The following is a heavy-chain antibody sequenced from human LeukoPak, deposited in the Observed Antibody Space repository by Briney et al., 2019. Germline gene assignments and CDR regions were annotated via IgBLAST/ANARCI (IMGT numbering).Heavy chain of an antibody. CDR2: ISWNSGSI. D-gene: IGHD6-25*01. CDR1: GFTFYDYA. CDR3: AKDKRSATLYYFDY. J-gene: IGHJ4*02. V-gene: IGHV3-9*01. Sequence: GGSLRLSCAASGFTFYDYAMRWVRHAPGKGLEWVSGISWNSGSIGYADSVKGRFTISRDNAKNSLYLQMNSLRAEDTALCYCAKDKRSATLYYFDYWGQGTLVTVSS.